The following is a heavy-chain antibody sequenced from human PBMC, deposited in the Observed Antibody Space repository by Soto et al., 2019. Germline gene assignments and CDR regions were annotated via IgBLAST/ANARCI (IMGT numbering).Heavy chain of an antibody. D-gene: IGHD6-13*01. CDR3: ARGLAAENA. CDR2: INAGSGNT. Sequence: QVQLVQAGAEVKKPGASVTVSCTASGYTFTHYAIHWVRHAPGQRLEWMGFINAGSGNTKYSQTFQGRLTFTKDTSASTAYIDLSSLRSEDTAIYYFARGLAAENAWGQVTLVTVSS. CDR1: GYTFTHYA. J-gene: IGHJ5*02. V-gene: IGHV1-3*01.